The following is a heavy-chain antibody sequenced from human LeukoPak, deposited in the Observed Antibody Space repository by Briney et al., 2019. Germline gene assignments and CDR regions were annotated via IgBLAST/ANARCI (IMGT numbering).Heavy chain of an antibody. CDR3: TTPYSSGRYYFDH. D-gene: IGHD6-19*01. Sequence: GGSPRLSCAASGFTFSNAWMSWVRQAPGKGLEWVGRIKSKTDGGTTDYAAPVKGGFTISRDDSKNTLYLQMNSLKTEDTAVYYCTTPYSSGRYYFDHWGQGTLVTVSS. CDR1: GFTFSNAW. CDR2: IKSKTDGGTT. J-gene: IGHJ4*02. V-gene: IGHV3-15*01.